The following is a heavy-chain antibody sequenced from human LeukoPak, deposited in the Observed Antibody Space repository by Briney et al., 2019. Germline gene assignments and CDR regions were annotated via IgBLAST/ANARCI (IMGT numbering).Heavy chain of an antibody. Sequence: GGSLRLSCAASGFTFSSYWMSWVRQAPGKGLEWVANIKQDGSEKYYVDSVKGRFTISRDNAKNSLYLQMNSLRAEDTAVYYCARDLWFGELLSITFDYWGQGTLVTVSS. CDR1: GFTFSSYW. CDR3: ARDLWFGELLSITFDY. V-gene: IGHV3-7*01. J-gene: IGHJ4*02. CDR2: IKQDGSEK. D-gene: IGHD3-10*01.